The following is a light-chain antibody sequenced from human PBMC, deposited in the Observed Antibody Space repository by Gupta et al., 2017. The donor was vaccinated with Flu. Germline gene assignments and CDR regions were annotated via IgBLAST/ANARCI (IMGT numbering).Light chain of an antibody. CDR3: QQYDNRPRRT. CDR1: KDIRNY. CDR2: DAS. V-gene: IGKV1-33*01. Sequence: TITCQASKDIRNYLNAYHQKPGKAPTLLIDDASYLETRVPSWFSGSGSGRDFTFIISSLQPEDIATYYCQQYDNRPRRTFGGGTKVEIK. J-gene: IGKJ4*01.